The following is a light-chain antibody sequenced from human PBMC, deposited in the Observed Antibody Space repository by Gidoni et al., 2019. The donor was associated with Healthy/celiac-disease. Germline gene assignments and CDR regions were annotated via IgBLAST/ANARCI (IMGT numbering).Light chain of an antibody. J-gene: IGLJ2*01. CDR2: GNS. CDR3: QSYDSSLSGVV. Sequence: QSVLTQPPSVSGAPGQRVTISCTGSSPNIGAGYDVHWYQQLPGTAPKLLIYGNSNRPSGVPDRFSGSKSGTSASLAITGRQAEDEADYYCQSYDSSLSGVVFGGGTKLTVL. V-gene: IGLV1-40*01. CDR1: SPNIGAGYD.